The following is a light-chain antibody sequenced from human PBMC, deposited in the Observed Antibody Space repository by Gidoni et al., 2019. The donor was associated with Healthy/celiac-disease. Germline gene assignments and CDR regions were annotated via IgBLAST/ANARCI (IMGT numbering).Light chain of an antibody. Sequence: DIEVTQSPYSLSASVGDRVTITCRASQSISSYLTWYQQKPGKAPKLLIYAASSLQSGVPSRFSGSGSGTDFTLTISSLQPEDFATYYCQQSYSTPSTFGQGTRLEIK. CDR2: AAS. J-gene: IGKJ5*01. CDR1: QSISSY. V-gene: IGKV1-39*01. CDR3: QQSYSTPST.